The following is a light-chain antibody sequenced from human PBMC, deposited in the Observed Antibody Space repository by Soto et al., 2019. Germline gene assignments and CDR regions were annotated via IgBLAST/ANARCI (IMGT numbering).Light chain of an antibody. CDR1: QSFNTW. J-gene: IGKJ2*01. CDR3: QQYNSYPYT. V-gene: IGKV1-5*03. CDR2: KTS. Sequence: DVQMTQSPSSLSPSVGDRVTITCRASQSFNTWLAWYQQKPGKAPKLLIYKTSILESGVPSRFSGSGSGTEFTLTISILLPEDSATYYCQQYNSYPYTFGQGTKLEIK.